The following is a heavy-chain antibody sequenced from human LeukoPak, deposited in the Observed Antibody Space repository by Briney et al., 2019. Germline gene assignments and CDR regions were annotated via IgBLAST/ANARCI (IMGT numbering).Heavy chain of an antibody. V-gene: IGHV4-34*01. CDR2: INHSGST. CDR3: ARASYSSSWYGEDY. D-gene: IGHD6-13*01. J-gene: IGHJ4*02. Sequence: SETLSLTCAVYGGSFSGYYWSWIRQPPGKGLEWIGEINHSGSTNYNPSLKSRVTISVDTSKNQFSLKLSSVTAANTAVYYCARASYSSSWYGEDYWGQGNLVTVSS. CDR1: GGSFSGYY.